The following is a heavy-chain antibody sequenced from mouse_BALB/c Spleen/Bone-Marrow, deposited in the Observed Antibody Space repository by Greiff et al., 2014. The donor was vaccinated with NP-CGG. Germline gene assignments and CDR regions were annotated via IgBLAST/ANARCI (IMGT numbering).Heavy chain of an antibody. V-gene: IGHV5-4*02. CDR3: ARSGERYGAMDY. Sequence: EVKLMESGGDLVKPGGPLKLSCAASGFTFSDFYMFWFRQTPEKRLEWVATISDGGTYTYYPDSVKGRFTISRDNAKNNLYLQMSSLKSEDTAMYYCARSGERYGAMDYWGQGTSVTVSS. D-gene: IGHD1-1*02. J-gene: IGHJ4*01. CDR1: GFTFSDFY. CDR2: ISDGGTYT.